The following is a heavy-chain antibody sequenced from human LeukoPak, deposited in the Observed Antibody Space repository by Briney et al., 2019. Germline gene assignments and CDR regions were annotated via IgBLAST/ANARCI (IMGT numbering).Heavy chain of an antibody. Sequence: GESLRISCKGSGYRFTSYWIGWVRQLPGKGLEWMGIIYPGDSDTRYSPSFQGQVTISADKSISTAYLQWSSLKASDTAMYYCARTSDYYGSFDFWGQGTLVTVSS. CDR3: ARTSDYYGSFDF. J-gene: IGHJ4*02. D-gene: IGHD3-10*01. CDR1: GYRFTSYW. V-gene: IGHV5-51*01. CDR2: IYPGDSDT.